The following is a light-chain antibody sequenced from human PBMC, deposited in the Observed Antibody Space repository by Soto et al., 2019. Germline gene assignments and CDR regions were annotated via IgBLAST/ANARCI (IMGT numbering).Light chain of an antibody. J-gene: IGKJ1*01. Sequence: DIVMTQSPLSLSVTPGEPASISCRSSQSLLHSNGYNYLDWYLQKPGQSPQLLIYLGSNRASGVPDRFSGSGSGTDFTLKISRVEAEDVGVYYCMQAVHTPWTFGQGTKGELK. CDR2: LGS. V-gene: IGKV2-28*01. CDR1: QSLLHSNGYNY. CDR3: MQAVHTPWT.